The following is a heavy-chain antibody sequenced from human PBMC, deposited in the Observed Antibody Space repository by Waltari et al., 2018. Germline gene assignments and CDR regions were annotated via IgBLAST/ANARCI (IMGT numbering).Heavy chain of an antibody. V-gene: IGHV4-59*01. CDR1: GGSISSYY. CDR2: IYYSGST. J-gene: IGHJ4*02. D-gene: IGHD6-13*01. Sequence: QVQLQESGPGLVKPSETLSLTCTVSGGSISSYYWSWIRQPPGKGLEWIGDIYYSGSTNYNPSLKSRVTISVDTSKNQFSLKLSSVTAADTAVYYCASYLCNRQLVRMGPCGDFDYWGQGTLVTVTS. CDR3: ASYLCNRQLVRMGPCGDFDY.